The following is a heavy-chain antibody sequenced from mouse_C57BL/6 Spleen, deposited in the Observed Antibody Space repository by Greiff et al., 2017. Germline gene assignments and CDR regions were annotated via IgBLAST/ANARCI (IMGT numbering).Heavy chain of an antibody. Sequence: QVQLQQSGAALVRPGTSVKVSCKASGYAFTNYLLEWVKQRPGQGLEWIGVINPGSGGTNYNKKFKGKATLTAETSSSTAYMQLSSLSSEDSAVYFCARFGDLGHFDYWGQGTTLTDSS. CDR1: GYAFTNYL. J-gene: IGHJ2*01. CDR2: INPGSGGT. D-gene: IGHD4-1*01. V-gene: IGHV1-54*01. CDR3: ARFGDLGHFDY.